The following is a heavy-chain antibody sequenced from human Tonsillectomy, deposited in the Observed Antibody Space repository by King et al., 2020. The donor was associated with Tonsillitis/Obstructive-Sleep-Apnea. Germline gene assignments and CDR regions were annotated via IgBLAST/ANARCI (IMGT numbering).Heavy chain of an antibody. D-gene: IGHD2-2*01. CDR2: ISYDGSNK. J-gene: IGHJ6*03. CDR1: GFTFSSYG. V-gene: IGHV3-30*18. Sequence: VQLVESGGGVVQPGRSLRLSCAASGFTFSSYGMHWVRQAPGKGLEWVAVISYDGSNKYYADSVKGRFTISRDNSKNTLYLQMNSLRAEDTAVYYCAKELVVVPGTYYYYMDVWGKGTTVTVSS. CDR3: AKELVVVPGTYYYYMDV.